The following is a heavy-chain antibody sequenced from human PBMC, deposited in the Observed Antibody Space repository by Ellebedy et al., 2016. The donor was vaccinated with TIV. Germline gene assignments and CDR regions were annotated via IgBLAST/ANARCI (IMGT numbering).Heavy chain of an antibody. V-gene: IGHV3-64D*06. CDR1: GFTFSSYA. D-gene: IGHD3-16*01. CDR3: VKAWGD. J-gene: IGHJ4*02. CDR2: IVGNGGST. Sequence: PGGSLRLSCSASGFTFSSYAMHWVRQAPGKGLEYVSAIVGNGGSTYYADSVKGRFTISRDNSKNTLYLQMSSLRHEDTAVYYGVKAWGDWGQGTLVTVSS.